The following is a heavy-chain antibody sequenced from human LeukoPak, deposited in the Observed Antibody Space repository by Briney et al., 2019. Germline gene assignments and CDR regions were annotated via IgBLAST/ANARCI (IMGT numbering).Heavy chain of an antibody. D-gene: IGHD3-22*01. CDR3: ARHLYSSGYYYFDY. CDR2: INWNGGST. Sequence: GGSLRLSCAASGFTFDDYGMSWVRQAPGKGLEWVSGINWNGGSTDYADSVKGRFTISRDNAKNSLYLQMNSLRAEDTALYYCARHLYSSGYYYFDYWGQGTLVTVSS. J-gene: IGHJ4*02. V-gene: IGHV3-20*04. CDR1: GFTFDDYG.